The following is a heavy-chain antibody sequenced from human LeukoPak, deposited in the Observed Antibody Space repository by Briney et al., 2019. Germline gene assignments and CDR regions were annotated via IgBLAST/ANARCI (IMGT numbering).Heavy chain of an antibody. V-gene: IGHV4-38-2*02. Sequence: PSETLSLTCTVSGYSISSGYYWGWIRQPPGKGLEWIGSIYHSGSTYYNPSLKSRVTISVDTSKNQFSLKLSSVTAADTAVYYCARIITMIVVRAFDIWGQGTMVTVSS. CDR3: ARIITMIVVRAFDI. CDR1: GYSISSGYY. J-gene: IGHJ3*02. D-gene: IGHD3-22*01. CDR2: IYHSGST.